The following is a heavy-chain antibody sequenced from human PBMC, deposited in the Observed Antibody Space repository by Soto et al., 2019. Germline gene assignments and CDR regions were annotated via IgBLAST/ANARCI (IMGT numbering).Heavy chain of an antibody. Sequence: DVQLVESGGGLIQPGGSLRLSCVASGLTVSGKKYMAWVRQAPGKGPEWVSGVYDLDGTYYADSVRGRFTTSIDSSRTTVYLQMRDLRPEDTALYFCAPRHLREHAYDIWGQGTMVTVSS. CDR2: VYDLDGT. CDR1: GLTVSGKKY. V-gene: IGHV3-53*01. D-gene: IGHD5-12*01. CDR3: APRHLREHAYDI. J-gene: IGHJ3*02.